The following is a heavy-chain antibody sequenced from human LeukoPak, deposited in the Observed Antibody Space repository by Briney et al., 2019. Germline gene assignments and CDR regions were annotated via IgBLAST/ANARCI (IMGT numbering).Heavy chain of an antibody. J-gene: IGHJ4*02. CDR2: XSAYNGNT. CDR3: ARDDIYDYVWGSYRPVYDY. D-gene: IGHD3-16*02. V-gene: IGHV1-18*01. CDR1: GYTFTSYA. Sequence: XAXGYTFTSYAXXXVRQAXGQGLXXMXXXSAYNGNTNYAQKLQGRVTMTTDTSTSTAYMELRSLRSDDTAVYYCARDDIYDYVWGSYRPVYDYWGQGTLVTVSS.